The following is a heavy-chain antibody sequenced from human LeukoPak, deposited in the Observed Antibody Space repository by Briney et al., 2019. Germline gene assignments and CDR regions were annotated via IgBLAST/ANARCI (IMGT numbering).Heavy chain of an antibody. CDR3: ARDAYDYGDSRRLDY. CDR2: ISSSSSYI. V-gene: IGHV3-21*01. J-gene: IGHJ4*02. D-gene: IGHD4-17*01. Sequence: GGSLRLSCAASGFTFSSYSMNWVRQAPGKGLEWVSSISSSSSYIYYADSVKGRFTISRDNAKNSLYLQMNSLRDEDTAVYYCARDAYDYGDSRRLDYWGQGTLVTVSS. CDR1: GFTFSSYS.